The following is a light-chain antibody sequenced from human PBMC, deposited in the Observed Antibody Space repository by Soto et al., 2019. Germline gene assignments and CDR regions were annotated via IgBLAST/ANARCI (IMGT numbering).Light chain of an antibody. CDR2: KAT. J-gene: IGKJ1*01. Sequence: DIQMTQSPSTLSASIGDRVTITCRAIQSISSWLAWYQEKPGKDPKLLIYKATSSESGVSSTFSGSGSGTVFSLTISSLQPDASATYSCQQYKSYWTFGQGTNVEIK. CDR1: QSISSW. CDR3: QQYKSYWT. V-gene: IGKV1-5*03.